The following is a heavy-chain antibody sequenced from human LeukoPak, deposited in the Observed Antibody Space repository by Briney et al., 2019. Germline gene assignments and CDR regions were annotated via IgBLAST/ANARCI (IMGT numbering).Heavy chain of an antibody. CDR3: ATDLFYCSSTSCYSLGWFDP. CDR2: FDPEDGET. Sequence: ASVKVSCKVSGYTLTELSMHWVRQAPGKGLEWIGGFDPEDGETIYAQKFQGRVTMTEDTSTDTAYMELSSLRSEDTAVYYCATDLFYCSSTSCYSLGWFDPWGQGTLVTVSS. V-gene: IGHV1-24*01. CDR1: GYTLTELS. J-gene: IGHJ5*02. D-gene: IGHD2-2*01.